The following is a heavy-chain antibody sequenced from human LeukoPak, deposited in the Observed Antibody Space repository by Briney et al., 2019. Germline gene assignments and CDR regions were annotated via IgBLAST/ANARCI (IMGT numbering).Heavy chain of an antibody. V-gene: IGHV3-30*02. CDR3: AKDRPSSGWGGDAFDI. Sequence: GGSLRLSCAASGFTFSSYGMHWVRQAPGKGLEWVAFIRYDGSNKYYADSVKGRFTISRDNSKNTLFLQMNSLRAGDTAVYYCAKDRPSSGWGGDAFDIWGQGTMVTVSS. CDR1: GFTFSSYG. CDR2: IRYDGSNK. J-gene: IGHJ3*02. D-gene: IGHD6-19*01.